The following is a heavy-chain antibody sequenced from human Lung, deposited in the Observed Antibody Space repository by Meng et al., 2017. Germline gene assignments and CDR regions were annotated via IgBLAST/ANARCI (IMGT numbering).Heavy chain of an antibody. D-gene: IGHD2-15*01. CDR2: ISSSSA. CDR3: ARGRVVVAATPSDY. J-gene: IGHJ4*02. CDR1: GFTFRSYS. Sequence: EVQLVESGGGVVKPGGARRRSGAASGFTFRSYSMNWVRQAPGKGLEWVSSISSSSAYADSVKGRFTISRDNAKNSLYLQMNSLRAEDTAVYYCARGRVVVAATPSDYWGQGTLVTVSS. V-gene: IGHV3-21*01.